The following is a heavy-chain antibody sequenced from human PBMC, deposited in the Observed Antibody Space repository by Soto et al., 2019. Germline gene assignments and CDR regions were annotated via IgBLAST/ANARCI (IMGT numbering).Heavy chain of an antibody. CDR1: GFTFSSYG. D-gene: IGHD3-3*01. Sequence: QVQLVESGGGVVQPGRSLRLSCAASGFTFSSYGMHWVRQAPGKGLEWVAVISYDGSNKYYADSVKGRFTISRDNSKNTLYLQMNSLRAEDTAVYYCAKLDTIYYYGMDVWGQGTTVTVSS. CDR2: ISYDGSNK. V-gene: IGHV3-30*18. CDR3: AKLDTIYYYGMDV. J-gene: IGHJ6*02.